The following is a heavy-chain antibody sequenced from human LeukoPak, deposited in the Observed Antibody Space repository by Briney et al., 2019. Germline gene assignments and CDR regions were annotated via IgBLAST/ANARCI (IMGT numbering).Heavy chain of an antibody. CDR1: GDSISSGGYS. V-gene: IGHV4-30-2*01. D-gene: IGHD4-11*01. CDR3: ASGTTVTTLLY. CDR2: IYQSGRT. J-gene: IGHJ4*02. Sequence: SETLSLTCTVSGDSISSGGYSWSWIRQPPGKGLKLIAYIYQSGRTYYNPSLRSRVTISVDRSKNQFSLKLNSVTAADTAVYYCASGTTVTTLLYWGQGTLVTVSS.